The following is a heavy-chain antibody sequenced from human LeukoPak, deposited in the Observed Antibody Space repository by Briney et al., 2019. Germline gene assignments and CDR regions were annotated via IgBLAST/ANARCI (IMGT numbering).Heavy chain of an antibody. CDR1: GYTFTNYY. CDR2: INPGGANT. J-gene: IGHJ5*02. Sequence: ASVKVSCKASGYTFTNYYIHWVRQAPGQGLEWMGLINPGGANTNYAQNFQGRVTMTRDTSTSTAYMELSSLRSEDTAVYYCARAPSTPGIQLWLRPRVWFDPWGQGTLVTVSS. D-gene: IGHD5-18*01. CDR3: ARAPSTPGIQLWLRPRVWFDP. V-gene: IGHV1-46*01.